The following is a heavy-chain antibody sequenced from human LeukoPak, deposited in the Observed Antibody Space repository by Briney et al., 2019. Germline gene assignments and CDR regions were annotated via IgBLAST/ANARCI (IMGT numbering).Heavy chain of an antibody. D-gene: IGHD2-2*01. CDR2: INDDSSDI. J-gene: IGHJ4*02. CDR3: ARDSFQPGLIDS. Sequence: GGSLRLSCAASGFTFSLYAMNWVRQAPGKGLGWVSYINDDSSDIHYAGSVRGRFTISRDDARKTLYLQLSSLRVEDTAVYYCARDSFQPGLIDSWGQGTLVTVSS. V-gene: IGHV3-21*05. CDR1: GFTFSLYA.